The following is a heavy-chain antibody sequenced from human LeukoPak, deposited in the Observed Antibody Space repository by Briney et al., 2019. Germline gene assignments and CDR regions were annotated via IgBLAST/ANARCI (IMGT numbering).Heavy chain of an antibody. Sequence: SGGSLRLSCAASGFTFSSYAMHWVRQAPGKGLEWVAVISFDGSDKYSADSVKGRFTSSRDNSKNTLYLQMNSLRGEDTAVYYCATGTETYYYGSGSYSFDYWGQGTLVTVSS. CDR1: GFTFSSYA. V-gene: IGHV3-30*04. CDR2: ISFDGSDK. CDR3: ATGTETYYYGSGSYSFDY. J-gene: IGHJ4*02. D-gene: IGHD3-10*01.